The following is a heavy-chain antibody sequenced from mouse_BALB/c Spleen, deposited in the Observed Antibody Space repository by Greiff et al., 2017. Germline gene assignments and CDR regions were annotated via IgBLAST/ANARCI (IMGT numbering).Heavy chain of an antibody. J-gene: IGHJ3*01. Sequence: EVMLVESGGGLVQPGGSLKLSCAASGFTFSSYGMSWVRQTPDKRLELVATINSNGGSTYYPDSVKGRFTISRDNAKNTLYLQMSSLKSEDTAMYYCARDLLYYYGSSYLFAYWGQGTLVTVSA. V-gene: IGHV5-6-3*01. D-gene: IGHD1-1*01. CDR2: INSNGGST. CDR1: GFTFSSYG. CDR3: ARDLLYYYGSSYLFAY.